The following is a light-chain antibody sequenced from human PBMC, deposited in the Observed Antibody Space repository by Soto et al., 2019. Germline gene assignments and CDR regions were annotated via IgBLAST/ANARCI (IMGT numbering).Light chain of an antibody. J-gene: IGKJ5*01. CDR1: QSISTY. CDR3: QQSYSTSKIT. Sequence: IQMTQSPSSLSASVGDRATITCRASQSISTYLNWYQQKPGKAPKLLIYAASSLQSGVPSRFSGSGSGTDFTLTISSLQPDDFATYYCQQSYSTSKITFGQGTRLEIK. CDR2: AAS. V-gene: IGKV1-39*01.